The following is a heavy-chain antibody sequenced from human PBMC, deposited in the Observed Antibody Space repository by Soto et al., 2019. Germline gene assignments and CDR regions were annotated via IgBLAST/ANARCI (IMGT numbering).Heavy chain of an antibody. J-gene: IGHJ3*02. V-gene: IGHV4-59*01. CDR1: GDYISSYH. Sequence: SETLSLTXTVSGDYISSYHWSWIRQPPGKGLEWVGFIYSSGNTNYNHSLKSRVTISTDTSKNQFSLKLTSVTAADTAVDYCARAAVPATCCAFDIWGQGTMVTVSS. CDR2: IYSSGNT. D-gene: IGHD1-26*01. CDR3: ARAAVPATCCAFDI.